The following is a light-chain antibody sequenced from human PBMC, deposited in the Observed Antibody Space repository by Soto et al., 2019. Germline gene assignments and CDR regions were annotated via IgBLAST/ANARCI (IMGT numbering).Light chain of an antibody. J-gene: IGKJ4*01. CDR3: QQSFSNYFT. CDR2: GTS. V-gene: IGKV1-39*01. Sequence: DIVMTQSPFALSASVGDRVTITCRASQNILGFLHWYQQKPGKAPKLLIYGTSNLESGVPSRFGGSGSGTDFTLTISGLQLEDFATYYCQQSFSNYFTFGGGTKVDIK. CDR1: QNILGF.